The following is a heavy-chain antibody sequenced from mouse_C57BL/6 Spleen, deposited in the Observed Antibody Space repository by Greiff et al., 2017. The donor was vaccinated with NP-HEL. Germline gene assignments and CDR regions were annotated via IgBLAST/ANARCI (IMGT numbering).Heavy chain of an antibody. CDR2: ISGGGGNT. CDR3: ARQKIYYDYYYFDY. V-gene: IGHV5-9*01. J-gene: IGHJ2*01. Sequence: EVMLVESGGGLVKPGGSLKLSCAASGFTFSSYTMSWVRQTPEKRLEWVATISGGGGNTYYPDSVKGRFTISRDNAKNTLYLQMSSLRSEDTALYYCARQKIYYDYYYFDYGGQGTTLTVSS. CDR1: GFTFSSYT. D-gene: IGHD2-4*01.